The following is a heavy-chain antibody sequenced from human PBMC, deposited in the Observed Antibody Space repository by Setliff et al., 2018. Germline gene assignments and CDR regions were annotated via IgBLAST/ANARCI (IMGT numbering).Heavy chain of an antibody. V-gene: IGHV3-48*03. D-gene: IGHD2-15*01. CDR1: GFKFDDHV. J-gene: IGHJ4*02. CDR2: ISNSGGVK. Sequence: GGSLRLSCVASGFKFDDHVMYWVRQVPGKGLEWVSYISNSGGVKYYTDSVKGRFTFSRDNAKNSLFLHMSSLRAEDTAVYYCARGDPGRYCSGGSCSYFDYWGQGILVTVSS. CDR3: ARGDPGRYCSGGSCSYFDY.